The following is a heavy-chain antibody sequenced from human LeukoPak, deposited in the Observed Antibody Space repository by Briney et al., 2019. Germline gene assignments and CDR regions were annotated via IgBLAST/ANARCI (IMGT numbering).Heavy chain of an antibody. CDR2: ISAYNGNT. CDR3: ARDNGPGYDILTGYYRGFDY. CDR1: GYTFTSYD. J-gene: IGHJ4*02. V-gene: IGHV1-18*01. Sequence: ASVKVTCKASGYTFTSYDISWVRQAPGQGLEWMGWISAYNGNTNYAQKLQGRVTMTTDTSTSTAYMELRSLRSDDTAVYYCARDNGPGYDILTGYYRGFDYWGQGTLVTVSS. D-gene: IGHD3-9*01.